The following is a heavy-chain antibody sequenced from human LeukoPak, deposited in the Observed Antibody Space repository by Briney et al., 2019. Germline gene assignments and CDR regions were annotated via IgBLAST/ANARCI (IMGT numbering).Heavy chain of an antibody. Sequence: ASVKVSCKASGYTFTSYYIHWVRQAPGQGLEWMGIINPSAGNTAYPQKFQGRVTMTRDTSTTTLYMELSSLRSDDTAVYYCARDRSSLMVVAALWGFDYWGQGTLVTVSS. CDR3: ARDRSSLMVVAALWGFDY. CDR2: INPSAGNT. D-gene: IGHD2-15*01. J-gene: IGHJ4*02. V-gene: IGHV1-46*01. CDR1: GYTFTSYY.